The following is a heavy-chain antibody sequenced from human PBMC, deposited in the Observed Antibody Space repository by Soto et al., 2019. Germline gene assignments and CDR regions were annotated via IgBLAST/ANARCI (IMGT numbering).Heavy chain of an antibody. J-gene: IGHJ3*02. CDR1: GFTFSSYS. CDR2: ISSSSSYI. D-gene: IGHD2-15*01. Sequence: GGSLRLSCAASGFTFSSYSMNWVRQAPGKGLEWVSSISSSSSYIYYADSVKGRFTISRDNAKNSLYLQMNSLRAEDTAVYYCARDPRGGGSFRDAFDIWGQGAMVTVSS. V-gene: IGHV3-21*01. CDR3: ARDPRGGGSFRDAFDI.